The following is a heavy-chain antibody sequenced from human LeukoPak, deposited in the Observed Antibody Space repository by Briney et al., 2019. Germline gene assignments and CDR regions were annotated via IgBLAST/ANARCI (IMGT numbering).Heavy chain of an antibody. D-gene: IGHD2-15*01. CDR3: ARDPYCSGGSCYPFDY. J-gene: IGHJ4*02. CDR1: GYSISSGYF. V-gene: IGHV4-38-2*02. Sequence: SETLSLTCAVSGYSISSGYFWDWIRQPPGKGLEWIGSMYHSGSTYNNPSLKSRVTISVDTSKNQFSLKLRSVTAADTAVYYCARDPYCSGGSCYPFDYWGQGTLVTVSS. CDR2: MYHSGST.